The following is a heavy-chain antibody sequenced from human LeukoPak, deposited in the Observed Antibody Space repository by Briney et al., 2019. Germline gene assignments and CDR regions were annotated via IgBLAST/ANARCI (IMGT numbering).Heavy chain of an antibody. D-gene: IGHD3-22*01. CDR2: ISYDGSKE. CDR3: AKPPYDSSGYYQSTFDY. V-gene: IGHV3-30*18. CDR1: GFTFSSYG. Sequence: GGSLRLSCAASGFTFSSYGMHWVRQAPGKGLEWVAVISYDGSKEYYADPVKGRFTISRDNSENTLYLQMNSLRAEDTAVYYCAKPPYDSSGYYQSTFDYWGQGTLVTVSS. J-gene: IGHJ4*02.